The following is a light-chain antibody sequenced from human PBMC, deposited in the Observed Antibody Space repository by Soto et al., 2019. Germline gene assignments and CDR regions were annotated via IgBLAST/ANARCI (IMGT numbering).Light chain of an antibody. V-gene: IGKV1-8*01. J-gene: IGKJ4*01. CDR3: QQYYSYPLP. CDR1: QGVSSY. Sequence: SPSSRSASKGYRSTLSCMASQGVSSYLAWYQQKPGQAPKLLIYATSTLASGVPSRFSGSGSGTDFTLTISCLQSEDFATYYCQQYYSYPLPFGGGTNVDI. CDR2: ATS.